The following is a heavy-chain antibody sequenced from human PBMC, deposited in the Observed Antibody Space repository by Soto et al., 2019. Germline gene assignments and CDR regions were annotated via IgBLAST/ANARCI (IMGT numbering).Heavy chain of an antibody. Sequence: SETLSLTCTVSGGSISSYYWSWIRQPPGKGLEWIGYIYYSGSTNYNPSLKSRVTMLVDTSKNRFSLKLSSVTAADTAVYYCARFREDTAMVSAFDIWGQGTMVTVSS. CDR1: GGSISSYY. D-gene: IGHD5-18*01. CDR2: IYYSGST. CDR3: ARFREDTAMVSAFDI. J-gene: IGHJ3*02. V-gene: IGHV4-59*12.